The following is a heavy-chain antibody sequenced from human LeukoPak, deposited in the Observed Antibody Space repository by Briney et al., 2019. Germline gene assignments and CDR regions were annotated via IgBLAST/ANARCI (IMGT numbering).Heavy chain of an antibody. J-gene: IGHJ4*02. Sequence: ASVKVSCKPSLSTFTNYGISRVRRAPGPRLEWMGWFSAYNGNTKNAQKVQGRVTLTTDTSTSTAYMELRRLRSDDTAVYYCARGGTFYYDSSAYYWGQGTLVTVSS. D-gene: IGHD3-22*01. CDR1: LSTFTNYG. CDR3: ARGGTFYYDSSAYY. CDR2: FSAYNGNT. V-gene: IGHV1-18*01.